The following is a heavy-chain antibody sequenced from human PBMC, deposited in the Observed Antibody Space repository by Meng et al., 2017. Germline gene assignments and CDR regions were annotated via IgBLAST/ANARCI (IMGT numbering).Heavy chain of an antibody. J-gene: IGHJ4*02. V-gene: IGHV3-23*01. CDR2: VTHSGDII. CDR3: ARRRGSSGWKFDY. D-gene: IGHD6-19*01. CDR1: GFPFSISA. Sequence: GESLKISCAVSGFPFSISAMTWIRQAPGKGLEWVSGVTHSGDIIYYAGSVKGRFTISRDNSKNTLYLQMNSLRAEDTAVYYCARRRGSSGWKFDYWGQGTRVTVSS.